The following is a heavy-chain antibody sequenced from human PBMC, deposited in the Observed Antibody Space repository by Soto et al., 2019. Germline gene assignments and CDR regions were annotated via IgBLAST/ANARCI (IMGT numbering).Heavy chain of an antibody. V-gene: IGHV3-33*01. Sequence: GGSLRLSCAASGFTFSSYGMHWVRQAPGKGLEWVAVIWYDGSNKYYADSVKGRFTISRDNSKDTLYLQMNSLRAEDTAVYYCARAGRYCSGGSCYSAAFDIWGQGTMVTVSS. J-gene: IGHJ3*02. CDR1: GFTFSSYG. CDR3: ARAGRYCSGGSCYSAAFDI. D-gene: IGHD2-15*01. CDR2: IWYDGSNK.